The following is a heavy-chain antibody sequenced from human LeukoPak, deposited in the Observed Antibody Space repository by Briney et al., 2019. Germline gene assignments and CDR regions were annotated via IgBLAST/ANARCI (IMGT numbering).Heavy chain of an antibody. CDR3: AREKGYCSGGSCYYFDY. CDR2: ISSSGSTI. V-gene: IGHV3-48*03. Sequence: GGSLRLSCAASGFTFSSYDMTWVRQAPGKGLEWVSYISSSGSTIYYADSVKGRFTISRDNAKNSLYLQMNSLRAEDTAVYYCAREKGYCSGGSCYYFDYWGQGTLVTVSS. J-gene: IGHJ4*02. D-gene: IGHD2-15*01. CDR1: GFTFSSYD.